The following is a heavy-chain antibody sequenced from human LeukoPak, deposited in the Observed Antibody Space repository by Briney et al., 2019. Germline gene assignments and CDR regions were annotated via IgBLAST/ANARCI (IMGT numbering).Heavy chain of an antibody. CDR2: MNPNSGNT. Sequence: ASVKVSCKASGYTFTSYDINWVRQATGQGREWMGWMNPNSGNTGYAQKFQGRVTMSRTTSISTAYMELSSLRSEDTAVYYCARGDDILTGYYEYNYWGQGTLVTVSS. CDR3: ARGDDILTGYYEYNY. J-gene: IGHJ4*02. D-gene: IGHD3-9*01. V-gene: IGHV1-8*01. CDR1: GYTFTSYD.